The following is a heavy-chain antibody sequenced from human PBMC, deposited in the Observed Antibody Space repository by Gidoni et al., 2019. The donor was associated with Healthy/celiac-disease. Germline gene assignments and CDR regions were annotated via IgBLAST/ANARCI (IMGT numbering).Heavy chain of an antibody. J-gene: IGHJ4*02. D-gene: IGHD2-15*01. CDR1: GFTFKDYY. Sequence: QVQLVESGGGLVKPGGSLRLSCAASGFTFKDYYMSWLRQAPGKGLEWVSYISSSGSTIYYSDSVKGRFTISRDNAKNSLYLQMNTLRAEDTAVYYCARDLGYCSGGSCYKHYDYWGQGTLVTVSS. CDR3: ARDLGYCSGGSCYKHYDY. V-gene: IGHV3-11*01. CDR2: ISSSGSTI.